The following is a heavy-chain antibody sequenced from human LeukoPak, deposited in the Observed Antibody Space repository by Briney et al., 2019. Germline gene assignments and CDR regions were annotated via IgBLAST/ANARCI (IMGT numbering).Heavy chain of an antibody. Sequence: ASVKVSCKASGYTFTSYGISWVRQAPGQGLEWMGWISAYNGNTNYAQKLQGRVTMTTDTSTSTAYMELRSLRSDDTAGYYCAIVSIGLLWFGEVPSDYWGQGTLVTVSS. CDR2: ISAYNGNT. CDR1: GYTFTSYG. D-gene: IGHD3-10*01. CDR3: AIVSIGLLWFGEVPSDY. J-gene: IGHJ4*02. V-gene: IGHV1-18*04.